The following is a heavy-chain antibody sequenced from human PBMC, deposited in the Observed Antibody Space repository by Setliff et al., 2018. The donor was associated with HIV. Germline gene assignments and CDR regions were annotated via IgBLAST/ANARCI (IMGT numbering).Heavy chain of an antibody. Sequence: PSETLSLTCTVSGASIRNYYWSWIRQAPGRGLEWLGFFYTGTTYYNPSLKSRVTISVDTSKKQISLKVKSVTAADTAVYYCARAPTDHYAPTRLGDGLDIWGQGTMVTVS. CDR2: FYTGTT. D-gene: IGHD2-2*01. CDR3: ARAPTDHYAPTRLGDGLDI. J-gene: IGHJ3*02. V-gene: IGHV4-4*08. CDR1: GASIRNYY.